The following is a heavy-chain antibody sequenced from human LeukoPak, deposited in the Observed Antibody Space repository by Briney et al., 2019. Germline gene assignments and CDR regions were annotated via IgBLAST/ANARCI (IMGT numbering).Heavy chain of an antibody. Sequence: ASVKVSCKASGYTFTSYAMNWVRQAPGQGLEWMGWINTKTGNPTYAQGFTGRFAFSLDTSVSTSYLQISSLKAEDTAVYYCARDGVDTLFDPWGQGTLVTVSS. CDR1: GYTFTSYA. V-gene: IGHV7-4-1*02. CDR3: ARDGVDTLFDP. D-gene: IGHD5-18*01. J-gene: IGHJ5*02. CDR2: INTKTGNP.